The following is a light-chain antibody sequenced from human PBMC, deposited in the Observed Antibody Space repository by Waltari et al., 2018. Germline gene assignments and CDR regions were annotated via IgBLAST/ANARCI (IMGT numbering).Light chain of an antibody. CDR2: EIT. J-gene: IGLJ7*01. CDR1: SPNIGNNY. Sequence: QSVLTQPPSVSAAPGQRVTISCSGGSPNIGNNYVSWYRQFPGTAPKLLIYEITGRPAGIPGRFSGSKSGTAASLDITGLQAGDEADYYCGTWDSSLSGAVFGGGTHLTVL. CDR3: GTWDSSLSGAV. V-gene: IGLV1-51*02.